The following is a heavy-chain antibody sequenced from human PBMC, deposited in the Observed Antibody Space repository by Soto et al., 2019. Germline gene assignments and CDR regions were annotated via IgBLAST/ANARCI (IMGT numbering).Heavy chain of an antibody. V-gene: IGHV3-23*01. CDR3: AKAVGDY. CDR2: FSGSGGAT. Sequence: GGSLRLSCSSSGFIASNYAMSWVRQAPGKGLEWVSGFSGSGGATFYADSVKGRFTISRDSSKNTIYLQMDRLRAEDTAVYYCAKAVGDYWGRGTLVTVSS. D-gene: IGHD1-26*01. J-gene: IGHJ4*02. CDR1: GFIASNYA.